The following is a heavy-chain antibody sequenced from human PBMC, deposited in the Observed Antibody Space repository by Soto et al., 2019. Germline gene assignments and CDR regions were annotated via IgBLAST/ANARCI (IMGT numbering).Heavy chain of an antibody. V-gene: IGHV4-61*08. CDR1: GGSISRGGYY. CDR3: ARDPITMIVGAFDI. D-gene: IGHD3-22*01. J-gene: IGHJ3*02. CDR2: IYYSGST. Sequence: ASETLSLTCTVSGGSISRGGYYWSWVPPKPGKGLEWIGYIYYSGSTNYNPSLKSRVTISVDTSKNQFSLKLSSVTAADTAVYYCARDPITMIVGAFDIWGQGTMVTVSS.